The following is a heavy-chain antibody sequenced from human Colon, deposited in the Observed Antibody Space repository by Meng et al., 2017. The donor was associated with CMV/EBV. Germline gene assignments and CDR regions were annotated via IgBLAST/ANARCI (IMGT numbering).Heavy chain of an antibody. CDR1: QISSRSFG. V-gene: IGHV3-30*03. CDR3: ARDPAGFDY. Sequence: GGSLRLSCADSQISSRSFGLRWVRQAPGKGLEWVAVISYDGSNKYYADSVKGRFTISRDNSKNTLYLQMNSLRAEDTAVYYCARDPAGFDYWGQGTLVTVSS. J-gene: IGHJ4*02. CDR2: ISYDGSNK.